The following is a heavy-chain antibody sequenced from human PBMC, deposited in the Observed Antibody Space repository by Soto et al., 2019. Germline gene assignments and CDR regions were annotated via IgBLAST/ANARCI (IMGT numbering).Heavy chain of an antibody. D-gene: IGHD1-1*01. Sequence: QVQLVQSGAEVKKPGASVKVSCKASGYTFTSYDINWVRQATGQGLEWMGWMNPNSGNTGYAQKFHGRVTMTRNTSLSTAYMELSSLRSEDTAVYYCARGVRKYNYYYYYMDVWGKGTTVTVSS. CDR2: MNPNSGNT. CDR1: GYTFTSYD. V-gene: IGHV1-8*01. CDR3: ARGVRKYNYYYYYMDV. J-gene: IGHJ6*03.